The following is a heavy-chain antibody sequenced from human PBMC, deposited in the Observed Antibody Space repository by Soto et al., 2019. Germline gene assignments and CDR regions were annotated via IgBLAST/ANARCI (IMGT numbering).Heavy chain of an antibody. Sequence: QLQLQESGPGLVKPSETLSLTCTVSGGSISSSSYYWGWIRQPPGKGLEWIGSIYYSGSTYYNPSLKSRVTISVDTSKNQFSLKLSSVTAADTAVYYCARQGGRDDILTGYRPNYYYYGMDVWGQGTTVTVSS. J-gene: IGHJ6*02. CDR2: IYYSGST. V-gene: IGHV4-39*01. CDR1: GGSISSSSYY. CDR3: ARQGGRDDILTGYRPNYYYYGMDV. D-gene: IGHD3-9*01.